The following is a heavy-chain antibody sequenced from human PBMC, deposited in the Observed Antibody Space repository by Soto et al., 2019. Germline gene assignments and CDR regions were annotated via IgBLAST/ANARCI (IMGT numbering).Heavy chain of an antibody. CDR3: ARVADSSGYYYAFDY. Sequence: GASVKVSCKASGGTFSSYAISWVRQAPGQGLEWMGGIIPIFGTANYAQKFQGRVTITADESTSTAYMELSSLRSEDTAVYYCARVADSSGYYYAFDYWGQGTLVTVSS. D-gene: IGHD3-22*01. CDR2: IIPIFGTA. CDR1: GGTFSSYA. V-gene: IGHV1-69*13. J-gene: IGHJ4*02.